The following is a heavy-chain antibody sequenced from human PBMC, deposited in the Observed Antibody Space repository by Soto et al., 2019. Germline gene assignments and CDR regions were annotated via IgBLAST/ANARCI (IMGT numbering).Heavy chain of an antibody. V-gene: IGHV3-11*01. CDR1: GFSFSDYY. CDR2: ISTSGSST. Sequence: QVQLVESGGGLVKPGGSLRLSCAASGFSFSDYYMSWIRQAPGKGLEWVSLISTSGSSTDYAASVKGRFTISRDNAKNSLSLQMNSLGAEDTAVYYCANLAKNYYHYMDVWGKGTTVTVSS. D-gene: IGHD1-26*01. CDR3: ANLAKNYYHYMDV. J-gene: IGHJ6*03.